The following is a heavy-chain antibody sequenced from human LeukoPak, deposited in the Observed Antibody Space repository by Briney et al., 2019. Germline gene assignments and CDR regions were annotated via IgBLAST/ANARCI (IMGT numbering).Heavy chain of an antibody. D-gene: IGHD3-10*01. V-gene: IGHV3-23*01. CDR3: AKGNDYYGSGSFDY. J-gene: IGHJ4*02. CDR1: GFTFSSYA. Sequence: PGGSLRLSCAASGFTFSSYAMSWVRPAPGKGLEWVSAISGSGGSTYYADSVKGRFTISRDNSKNTLYLQMNSLRAEDTAVYYCAKGNDYYGSGSFDYWGQGTLVTVSS. CDR2: ISGSGGST.